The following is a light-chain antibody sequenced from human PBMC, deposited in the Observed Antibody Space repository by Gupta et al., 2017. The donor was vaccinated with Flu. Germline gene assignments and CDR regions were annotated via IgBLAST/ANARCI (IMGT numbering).Light chain of an antibody. J-gene: IGLJ3*02. CDR1: SGSVSTSYY. CDR2: STN. CDR3: VLYMGSGIWV. V-gene: IGLV8-61*01. Sequence: QTVVTQEPSFSVSPGGTVTLTCGLSSGSVSTSYYPSWYQQTPGQAPRMLIYSTNTRSSGVPDRSSGSILGNKAALTITGAQADDESDYYCVLYMGSGIWVFGGGTKLTVL.